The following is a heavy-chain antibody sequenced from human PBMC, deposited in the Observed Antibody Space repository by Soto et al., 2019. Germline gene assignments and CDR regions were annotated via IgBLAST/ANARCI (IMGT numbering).Heavy chain of an antibody. CDR3: ARTVDTAIRRWFDP. J-gene: IGHJ5*02. CDR2: IIPSFRTA. V-gene: IGHV1-69*01. D-gene: IGHD5-18*01. Sequence: QVQLVQSGAEVKKPGSSVKVSCKASGGTFSSYAISWVRQAPGQGLEWMGGIIPSFRTANYEQKFQGRVTITADESTSTDYMELSSLRSEDTAVYYCARTVDTAIRRWFDPWGQGTLVTVSS. CDR1: GGTFSSYA.